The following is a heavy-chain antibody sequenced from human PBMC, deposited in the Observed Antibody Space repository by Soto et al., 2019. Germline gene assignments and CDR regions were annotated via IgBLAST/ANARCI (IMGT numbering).Heavy chain of an antibody. CDR2: IYYSGIT. D-gene: IGHD5-18*01. J-gene: IGHJ5*02. V-gene: IGHV4-31*03. Sequence: PSETLSLTCTVSGGSISSDGYYWSLIRQHPVNGLEWIGYIYYSGITYYNPSLKSRATISVDTSKNQFSLKLSSVTAADTAVYYCARDTAAIGQFDPWGQGTLVTVSS. CDR3: ARDTAAIGQFDP. CDR1: GGSISSDGYY.